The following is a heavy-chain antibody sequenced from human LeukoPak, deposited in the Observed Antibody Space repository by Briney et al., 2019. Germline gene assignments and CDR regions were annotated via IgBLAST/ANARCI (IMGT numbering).Heavy chain of an antibody. Sequence: SETLSLTCTVSGGSISSSSYYWGWIRPPPGKGLEWIGSVSNSGSKHYNPSLKSRVTIFEDTSNNQFSLKLSSVTAADTAVYYCARLRYDILTGCFVYWGQGALVTVSS. D-gene: IGHD3-9*01. V-gene: IGHV4-39*01. CDR3: ARLRYDILTGCFVY. CDR2: VSNSGSK. J-gene: IGHJ4*02. CDR1: GGSISSSSYY.